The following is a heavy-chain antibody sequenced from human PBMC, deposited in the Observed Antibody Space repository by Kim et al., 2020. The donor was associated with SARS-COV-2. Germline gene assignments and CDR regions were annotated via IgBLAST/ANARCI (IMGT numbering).Heavy chain of an antibody. CDR1: GYTFTSYG. J-gene: IGHJ5*02. Sequence: ASVKVSCKASGYTFTSYGISWVRQAPGQGLEWMGWISAYNGNTNYAQKLQGRVTMTTDTSTSTAYMELRSLRSNDTAVYYCARGGSSSSWSYNWFDPWGQGTLVTVSS. CDR2: ISAYNGNT. V-gene: IGHV1-18*01. D-gene: IGHD6-13*01. CDR3: ARGGSSSSWSYNWFDP.